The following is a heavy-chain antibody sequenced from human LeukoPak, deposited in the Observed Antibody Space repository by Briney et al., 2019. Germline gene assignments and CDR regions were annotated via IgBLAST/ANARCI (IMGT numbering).Heavy chain of an antibody. CDR1: GYTFTSYS. D-gene: IGHD6-19*01. V-gene: IGHV1-18*01. CDR2: ISAYNGNT. J-gene: IGHJ6*03. CDR3: TRQTYSSGWYPNYYYYYYMYV. Sequence: ASVKVSCKASGYTFTSYSMTWVRQAPGQGLEWMGCISAYNGNTNYAQKFQGRVTITRNTSISTAYMELSSLRSEDTAVYYCTRQTYSSGWYPNYYYYYYMYVWGKGTTVTVSS.